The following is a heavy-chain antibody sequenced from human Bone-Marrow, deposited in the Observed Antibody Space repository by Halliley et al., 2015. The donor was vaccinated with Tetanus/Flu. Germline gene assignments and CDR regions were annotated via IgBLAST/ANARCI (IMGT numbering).Heavy chain of an antibody. CDR3: ARLRPRTDAIIDD. Sequence: QLVQSGAELKKPGESLTISCQGFGYVFATSWIAWVRQKPGQGLEWMGVIYPDDSDVRYTPSFQGHVTISVAKSIATAYLHWSSLQTSYTAIYFCARLRPRTDAIIDDWGQGTLVTVSS. V-gene: IGHV5-51*03. D-gene: IGHD2-2*02. J-gene: IGHJ4*02. CDR2: IYPDDSDV. CDR1: GYVFATSW.